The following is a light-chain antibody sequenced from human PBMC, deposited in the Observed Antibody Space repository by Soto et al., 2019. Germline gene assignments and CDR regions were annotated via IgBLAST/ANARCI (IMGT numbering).Light chain of an antibody. V-gene: IGKV3-15*01. CDR2: GAS. Sequence: EIVMTQSPATLSVSPGERATLSCRASQSVSSNLAWYQQKPGQAPRLLIYGASTRATGIPASFSGSGSGTEFTHTISMQQYEDVAVYYDQQNNYWPRTFGGGTKVEIK. CDR1: QSVSSN. CDR3: QQNNYWPRT. J-gene: IGKJ4*02.